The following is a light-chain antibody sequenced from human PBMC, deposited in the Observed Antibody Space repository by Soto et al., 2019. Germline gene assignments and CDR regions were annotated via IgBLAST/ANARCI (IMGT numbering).Light chain of an antibody. J-gene: IGKJ3*01. CDR1: QRVSSY. CDR3: QQRSTILN. CDR2: DAS. V-gene: IGKV3-11*01. Sequence: EIVLTQSPATLSLSPGERATLSCRASQRVSSYLAWYQQKPGQAPRLLIYDASNRATGIPSRFSVSGSGTDFTFTISSIEPEDFAVYYCQQRSTILNFGPGTKVDIK.